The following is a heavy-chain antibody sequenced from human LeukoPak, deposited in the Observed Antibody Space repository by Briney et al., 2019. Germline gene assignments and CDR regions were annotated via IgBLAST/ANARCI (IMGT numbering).Heavy chain of an antibody. V-gene: IGHV3-23*01. Sequence: GGSLRLSCAASGIIFGSYAMTWVRQAPGKGLEWDSSIHNSGDKTFYSDFMRGRFTISRDHSKHTVYLQMNSLRADDTALYYCVKESGVDWGYFEYWGHGILVTVSS. CDR2: IHNSGDKT. CDR3: VKESGVDWGYFEY. J-gene: IGHJ4*01. D-gene: IGHD2-21*01. CDR1: GIIFGSYA.